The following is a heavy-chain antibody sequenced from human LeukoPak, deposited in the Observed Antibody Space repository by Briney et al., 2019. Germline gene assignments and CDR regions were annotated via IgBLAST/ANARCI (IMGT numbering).Heavy chain of an antibody. J-gene: IGHJ4*02. Sequence: ASVKVSCKASGYTFTSYGISWVRQAPGQGLEWMGWISAYNGNTNYAQKLQGRVTMTTDTSTSTAYMELRSLRSDDTAVYYCATSNYDFWNGHIDYWGQGTLVTVSS. D-gene: IGHD3-3*01. CDR1: GYTFTSYG. V-gene: IGHV1-18*01. CDR3: ATSNYDFWNGHIDY. CDR2: ISAYNGNT.